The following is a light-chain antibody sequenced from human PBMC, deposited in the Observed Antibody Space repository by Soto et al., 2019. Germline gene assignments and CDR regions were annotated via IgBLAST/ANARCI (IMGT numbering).Light chain of an antibody. CDR2: WAS. CDR1: QSVLYSSNNKNY. J-gene: IGKJ2*01. Sequence: DIEMTQSPDSLAVSLGESATINCKSSQSVLYSSNNKNYLAWYQQKPGQPPKLLIYWASTRESGVPDRFSGSGSGTDFTLTISSLQAEDVAVYYCQQYYSTPHTFGQGTKLEIK. V-gene: IGKV4-1*01. CDR3: QQYYSTPHT.